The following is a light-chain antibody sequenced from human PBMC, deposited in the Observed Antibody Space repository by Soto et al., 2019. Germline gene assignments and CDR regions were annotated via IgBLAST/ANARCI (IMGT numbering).Light chain of an antibody. CDR3: CSYVGSPNLV. J-gene: IGLJ3*02. CDR2: EVN. Sequence: QSALTQPASVSGSPGQSIAISCTGTSSDVGSYDRVSWYQHHPGKAPTLMIYEVNNRPSGVSDRFSGSKSGNTASLTISGLQAEDEAAYYCCSYVGSPNLVFGGGTKLTVL. V-gene: IGLV2-23*02. CDR1: SSDVGSYDR.